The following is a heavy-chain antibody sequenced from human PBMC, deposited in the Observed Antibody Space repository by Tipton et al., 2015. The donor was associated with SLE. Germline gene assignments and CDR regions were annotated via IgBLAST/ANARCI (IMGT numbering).Heavy chain of an antibody. CDR3: TRDGGCTCSSCDSFDY. V-gene: IGHV3-49*03. D-gene: IGHD2-2*01. Sequence: SLRLSCTASGFTFGDYAMSWFRQAPGKGLEWVGFIRSKAYGGRTEYAASGKGKFTSSRDDSKSIAYRQMNSLKTEDTAVYYCTRDGGCTCSSCDSFDYWGQGTLGTVSS. CDR1: GFTFGDYA. CDR2: IRSKAYGGRT. J-gene: IGHJ4*02.